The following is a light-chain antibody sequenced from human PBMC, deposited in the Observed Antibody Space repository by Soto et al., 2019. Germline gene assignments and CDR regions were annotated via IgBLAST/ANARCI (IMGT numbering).Light chain of an antibody. CDR2: AAS. V-gene: IGKV3-20*01. Sequence: EIVLTQFPGTLSLSPGERATLSCRPSQSLSSSYLVWYQQKPGQAPRLLVYAASRRATGIPDRFSGSGSATEYTLTISRVESEDSAGYYCQQQGTFGQGTKLEIK. CDR3: QQQGT. J-gene: IGKJ2*01. CDR1: QSLSSSY.